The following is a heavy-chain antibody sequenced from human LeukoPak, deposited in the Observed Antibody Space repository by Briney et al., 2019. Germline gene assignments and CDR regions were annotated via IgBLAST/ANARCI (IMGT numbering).Heavy chain of an antibody. Sequence: SETLSLTCTVSGGSIRSYFWSWIRQPPGKGLEWIGYIYYGGSTNYNPSLKSRVTISVDKSNNQFSLKLSSVTAADTAVYYCARKYGYSYGSHFDSWGQGTLVTVSS. CDR1: GGSIRSYF. CDR3: ARKYGYSYGSHFDS. CDR2: IYYGGST. D-gene: IGHD5-18*01. J-gene: IGHJ4*02. V-gene: IGHV4-59*12.